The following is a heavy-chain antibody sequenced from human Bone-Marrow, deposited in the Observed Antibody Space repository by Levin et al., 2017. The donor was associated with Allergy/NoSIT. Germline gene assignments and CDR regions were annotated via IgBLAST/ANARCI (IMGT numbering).Heavy chain of an antibody. CDR3: ARVRGDGDYIFDY. CDR1: GFTFSNYG. Sequence: PSETLSLTCAASGFTFSNYGMHWVRQAPGKGLEWVAVIWNDGSNKYYADSVKGRFTISRDNSKNTLYLQMNSLRAEDTAVYYCARVRGDGDYIFDYWGQGTLVTVSS. CDR2: IWNDGSNK. D-gene: IGHD4-17*01. V-gene: IGHV3-33*01. J-gene: IGHJ4*02.